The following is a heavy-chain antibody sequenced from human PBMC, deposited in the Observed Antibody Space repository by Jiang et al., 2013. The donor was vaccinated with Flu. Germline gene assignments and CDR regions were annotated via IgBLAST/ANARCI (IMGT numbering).Heavy chain of an antibody. CDR3: AKEFQEGDYYMDV. V-gene: IGHV3-23*01. CDR2: ISGSGGST. Sequence: EWVSAISGSGGSTYYADSVKGRFTISRDNSKNTLYLQMNSLRAEDTAVYYCAKEFQEGDYYMDVWGKGTTVTVSS. J-gene: IGHJ6*03.